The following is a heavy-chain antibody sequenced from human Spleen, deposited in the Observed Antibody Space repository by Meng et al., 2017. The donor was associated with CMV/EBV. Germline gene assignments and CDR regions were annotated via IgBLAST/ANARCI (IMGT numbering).Heavy chain of an antibody. CDR3: ARDRRILLPWEGSSASCLDY. J-gene: IGHJ4*02. D-gene: IGHD2-2*01. Sequence: SETLSLTCTVSGVSISNFYWGWIRQPPGGGLEWLGNIYSSGSTYYNPSLKSRVTISVDTSKTQFSLKLSSVTAADTAVYYCARDRRILLPWEGSSASCLDYWGQGTLVTVSS. CDR1: GVSISNFY. CDR2: IYSSGST. V-gene: IGHV4-59*12.